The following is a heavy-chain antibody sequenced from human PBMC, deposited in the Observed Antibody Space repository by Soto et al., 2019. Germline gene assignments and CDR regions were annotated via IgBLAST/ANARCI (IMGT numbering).Heavy chain of an antibody. CDR1: GFTFGNSA. J-gene: IGHJ6*02. CDR3: AKDFDSKWLLLHYYYYYGMEV. V-gene: IGHV1-58*01. CDR2: ILVASGGT. D-gene: IGHD3-22*01. Sequence: GASAKVSCKASGFTFGNSAVHWVRHARGQRLEWMGWILVASGGTNDAEKFEERVTIARDMSTSTAYIELSSLRSEDTAVYCCAKDFDSKWLLLHYYYYYGMEVWGQGTTVTVSS.